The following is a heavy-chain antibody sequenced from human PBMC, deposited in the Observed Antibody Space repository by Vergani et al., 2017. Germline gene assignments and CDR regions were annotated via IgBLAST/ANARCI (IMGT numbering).Heavy chain of an antibody. V-gene: IGHV3-23*01. Sequence: EVQLLESGGGLVQPGGSLRLSCAASGFTFSSYAMSWVRQAPGKGLEWVSAISGSGGSTYYADSVKGRFTLSRDNSKNTLYLQMNSLRAEDTALYYCAKGPYYDFWSGTTGYFDYWGQGTLVTVSS. D-gene: IGHD3-3*01. CDR1: GFTFSSYA. J-gene: IGHJ4*02. CDR2: ISGSGGST. CDR3: AKGPYYDFWSGTTGYFDY.